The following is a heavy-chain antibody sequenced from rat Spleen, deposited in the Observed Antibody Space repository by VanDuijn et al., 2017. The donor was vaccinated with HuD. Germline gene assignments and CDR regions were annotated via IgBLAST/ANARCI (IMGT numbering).Heavy chain of an antibody. D-gene: IGHD1-10*01. CDR3: ARSRYNKYWFDH. V-gene: IGHV3-3*01. Sequence: EVQLQESGPGLVKPSQSLSLTCSVTAYSITSSYRWNWIRKFPGNKLEWMGYINSAGSTNYNPYLKSRISINRETSKNQFFLQMNSVTTEDTATYYCARSRYNKYWFDHWGQGTLVTVSS. CDR2: INSAGST. J-gene: IGHJ3*01. CDR1: AYSITSSYR.